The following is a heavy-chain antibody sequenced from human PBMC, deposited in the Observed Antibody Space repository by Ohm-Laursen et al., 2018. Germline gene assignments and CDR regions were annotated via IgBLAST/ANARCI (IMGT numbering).Heavy chain of an antibody. J-gene: IGHJ6*02. V-gene: IGHV3-11*01. CDR2: ISSSGSTI. D-gene: IGHD3-3*01. CDR1: GFTFSDYY. CDR3: ARGQTYYDFWSGYGSPYYYYYGMDV. Sequence: SLRLSCTASGFTFSDYYMSWIRQAPGKGLEWVSYISSSGSTIYYADSVKGRFTISRDNAKNSLYLQMNSLRAEDTAVYYCARGQTYYDFWSGYGSPYYYYYGMDVWGQGTTVTVSS.